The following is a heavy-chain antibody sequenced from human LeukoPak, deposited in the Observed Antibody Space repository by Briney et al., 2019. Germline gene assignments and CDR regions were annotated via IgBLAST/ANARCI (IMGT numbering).Heavy chain of an antibody. J-gene: IGHJ4*02. V-gene: IGHV3-23*01. CDR1: GFTFSSYA. CDR3: AKVPRIAVAANYFDY. CDR2: ISVGGGNT. D-gene: IGHD6-19*01. Sequence: GGSLRLSCAASGFTFSSYAMSWVRQAPGKGLEWVSAISVGGGNTYYADSVKGRFTISRDNSKNTLYLQMNSLRAEDTAVYYCAKVPRIAVAANYFDYWGQGTLVTVSS.